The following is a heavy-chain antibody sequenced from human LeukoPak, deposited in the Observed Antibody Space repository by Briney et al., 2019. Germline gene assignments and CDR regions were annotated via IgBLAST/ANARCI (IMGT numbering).Heavy chain of an antibody. V-gene: IGHV1-18*01. CDR2: ISAYNGNT. Sequence: ASVKVSCKASGYTFTSYGISWVRQAPGQGLEWMGWISAYNGNTNYAQKLQGRVTMTTDTSTSTAHMELRSLRSDDTAVYYCARDGDSNYFNWFDPWGQGTLVTVSS. D-gene: IGHD4-11*01. CDR3: ARDGDSNYFNWFDP. CDR1: GYTFTSYG. J-gene: IGHJ5*02.